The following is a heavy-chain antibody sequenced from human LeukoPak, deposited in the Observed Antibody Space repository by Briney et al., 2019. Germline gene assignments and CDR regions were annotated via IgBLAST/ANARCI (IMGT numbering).Heavy chain of an antibody. V-gene: IGHV3-74*01. CDR2: ISSDGSLT. CDR3: ARGSGLEFGESQGGY. D-gene: IGHD3-10*01. CDR1: EFSLSTYW. J-gene: IGHJ4*02. Sequence: GGSLRLSCAASEFSLSTYWMHWVRQAPGKGLMWVSRISSDGSLTKYADSVKGRFTISRDNAKNTVYLQMNSLRAEDTAVYYCARGSGLEFGESQGGYWGQGTLVTVSS.